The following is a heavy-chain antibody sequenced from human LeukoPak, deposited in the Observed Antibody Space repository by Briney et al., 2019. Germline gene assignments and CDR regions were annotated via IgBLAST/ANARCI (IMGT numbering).Heavy chain of an antibody. CDR2: FDPEDGET. D-gene: IGHD3-10*01. Sequence: ASVKVSCKVSGCTLTELSMHWVRQVPGKGLEWMGGFDPEDGETIYAQRFQGRVTMTEDTSTDTAYMELSSLRSDDTAVYYCATLQQLWFGDLYRGGAFDIWGQGTLVTVSS. CDR3: ATLQQLWFGDLYRGGAFDI. V-gene: IGHV1-24*01. CDR1: GCTLTELS. J-gene: IGHJ3*02.